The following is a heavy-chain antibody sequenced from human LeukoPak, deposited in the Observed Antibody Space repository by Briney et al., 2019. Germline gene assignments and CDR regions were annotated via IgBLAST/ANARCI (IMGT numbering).Heavy chain of an antibody. CDR1: GGSISSSSYH. CDR3: ARRRDGFRIDY. Sequence: SETLSLTCTVSGGSISSSSYHWGWIRQPPGKGLEWIGSIYYSGSTYYNPSLKSRVTISVDTSKNQFSLRLSSVTAADTAVYYCARRRDGFRIDYWGQGTLVTVSS. V-gene: IGHV4-39*01. J-gene: IGHJ4*02. D-gene: IGHD5-24*01. CDR2: IYYSGST.